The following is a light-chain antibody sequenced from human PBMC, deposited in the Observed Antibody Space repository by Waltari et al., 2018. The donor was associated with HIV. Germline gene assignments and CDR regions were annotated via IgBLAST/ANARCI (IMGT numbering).Light chain of an antibody. CDR3: AAWDDSLSGWV. CDR1: SFNIGSNY. CDR2: RNN. Sequence: QSVLTQPPSASGTPGQRLTISCSGSSFNIGSNYLSWYQQLPGTAPKLLMYRNNKRPSGVPDRFSGSKSGTSASLAISGLRSEDEADYYCAAWDDSLSGWVFGGGTKLTVL. V-gene: IGLV1-47*01. J-gene: IGLJ2*01.